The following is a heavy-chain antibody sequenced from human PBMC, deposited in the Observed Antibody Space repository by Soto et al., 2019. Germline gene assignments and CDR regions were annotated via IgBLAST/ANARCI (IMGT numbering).Heavy chain of an antibody. V-gene: IGHV3-7*05. J-gene: IGHJ4*02. Sequence: ELQLVESGGDLVQPGGSLRLSCAGAEFXCSTCWMGWVRQSPGKGPEWVANIKQDGSEKFYLDSVKGRFTISRDNAKKTLYLQMNSLRAEDTAVYYCTREKNWGQGTLVTVSS. CDR3: TREKN. CDR1: EFXCSTCW. CDR2: IKQDGSEK.